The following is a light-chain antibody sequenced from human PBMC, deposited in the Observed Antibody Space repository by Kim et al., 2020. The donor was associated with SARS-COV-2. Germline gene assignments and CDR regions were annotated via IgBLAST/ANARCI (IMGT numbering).Light chain of an antibody. CDR1: NPALQTHF. Sequence: GQKVPFSCSGSNPALQTHFVFWYQQFPGTAPKALIYRNNLRPSGVPDRFSGSKSGTSASLAISDLRSEDEAHYYCAAWDANLGGWVFGGGTKLTVL. CDR2: RNN. V-gene: IGLV1-47*01. J-gene: IGLJ3*02. CDR3: AAWDANLGGWV.